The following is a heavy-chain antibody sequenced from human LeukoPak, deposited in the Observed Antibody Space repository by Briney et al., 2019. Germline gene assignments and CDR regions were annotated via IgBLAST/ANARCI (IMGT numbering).Heavy chain of an antibody. Sequence: GGSLRLSCAASGFTFSGYSMNWVRQAPGKGLEWVSYISSSSSTIYYADSVKGRFTISRDSAKNSLYLQMNSLRAEDTAVYYCARDYYGDPLDYWGQGTLVTVSS. V-gene: IGHV3-48*01. CDR2: ISSSSSTI. D-gene: IGHD2-21*01. CDR1: GFTFSGYS. J-gene: IGHJ4*02. CDR3: ARDYYGDPLDY.